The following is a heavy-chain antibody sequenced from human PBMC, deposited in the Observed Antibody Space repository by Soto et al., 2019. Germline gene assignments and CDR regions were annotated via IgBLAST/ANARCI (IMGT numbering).Heavy chain of an antibody. V-gene: IGHV4-34*01. D-gene: IGHD5-12*01. CDR1: GGSFSGYY. Sequence: SETLSLTCAVYGGSFSGYYWSWIRQPPGKGLEWIGEINHSGSTNYNPSLKSRVTISVDTSKNQFSLKLSSVTAADTAVYYCARDWRGGYVRRFDYWGQGTLVTVSS. CDR3: ARDWRGGYVRRFDY. CDR2: INHSGST. J-gene: IGHJ4*02.